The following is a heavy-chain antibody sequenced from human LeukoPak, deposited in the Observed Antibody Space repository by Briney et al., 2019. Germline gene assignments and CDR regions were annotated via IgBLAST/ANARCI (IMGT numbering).Heavy chain of an antibody. Sequence: GGSLRLSCAASGFTFSSYSMNWVRQAPGKGLEWVSYISSSSSTIYYADSVKGRFTISRDNAKNSLYLQMNSLRAEDTALYHCARDLSMVRGVFDAFDIWGQGTMVTVSS. CDR2: ISSSSSTI. CDR1: GFTFSSYS. CDR3: ARDLSMVRGVFDAFDI. V-gene: IGHV3-48*01. J-gene: IGHJ3*02. D-gene: IGHD3-10*01.